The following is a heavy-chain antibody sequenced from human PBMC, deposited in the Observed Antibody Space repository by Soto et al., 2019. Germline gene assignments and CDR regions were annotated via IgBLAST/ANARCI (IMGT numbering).Heavy chain of an antibody. CDR1: GGTFSSYA. Sequence: QVQLVQPGAEVKKPGSSVKVSGKASGGTFSSYAISWVRQAPGQGLEWMGGIIPTFGTANYAQKFQGRVTITADESTSTAYMELSSLRSEDTAVYYCAVTVTTHYGMDVWGQGTTVTVSS. CDR3: AVTVTTHYGMDV. D-gene: IGHD4-17*01. V-gene: IGHV1-69*01. J-gene: IGHJ6*02. CDR2: IIPTFGTA.